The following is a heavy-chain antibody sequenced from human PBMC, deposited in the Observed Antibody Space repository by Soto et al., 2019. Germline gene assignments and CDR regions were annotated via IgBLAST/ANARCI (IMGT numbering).Heavy chain of an antibody. CDR1: GYTFTSYN. Sequence: QVQLVQSGAEVKKPGASVKVSCKTSGYTFTSYNISWVRQAPGQGLEWMGWISAYNTNTNYAQKFQGSVTMTTDTLTSTAYMELRSVRSDDTAVYYCARDTPPTDDWGQGTLVTVSS. J-gene: IGHJ4*02. V-gene: IGHV1-18*01. CDR2: ISAYNTNT. CDR3: ARDTPPTDD.